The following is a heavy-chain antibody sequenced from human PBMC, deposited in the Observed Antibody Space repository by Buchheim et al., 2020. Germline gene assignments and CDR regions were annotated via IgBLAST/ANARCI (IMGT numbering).Heavy chain of an antibody. CDR1: GFTFSSYS. CDR3: ARGSFLEWTSSYWYFDL. Sequence: EVQLVESGGGLVQPGGSLRLSCAASGFTFSSYSMNWVRQAPGKGLEWVSYISSSSSTIYYADSVKGRFTISRDNATNSLYLQMNSLRDEDTAVYYCARGSFLEWTSSYWYFDLWGRGTL. J-gene: IGHJ2*01. D-gene: IGHD3-3*02. V-gene: IGHV3-48*02. CDR2: ISSSSSTI.